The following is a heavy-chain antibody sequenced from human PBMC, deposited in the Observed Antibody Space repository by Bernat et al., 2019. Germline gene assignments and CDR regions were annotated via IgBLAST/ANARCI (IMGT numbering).Heavy chain of an antibody. J-gene: IGHJ4*02. CDR3: ARDPLPCCLDY. V-gene: IGHV3-66*01. CDR2: IYSSGST. CDR1: GFTVSSNY. Sequence: EVQLVESGGGLVQPGGSLRLSCAVSGFTVSSNYMSWVRQAPGKGLEWVSVIYSSGSTYYADSVKGRFTISRDNSKNTLYLQMNSLRAEDTAVYYCARDPLPCCLDYWGQGTLVTVSS. D-gene: IGHD3-10*02.